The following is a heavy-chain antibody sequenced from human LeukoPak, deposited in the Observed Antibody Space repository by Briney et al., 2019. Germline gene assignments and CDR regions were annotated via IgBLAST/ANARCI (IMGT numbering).Heavy chain of an antibody. CDR1: GYTFTSYG. CDR3: ARRGNWNDFDY. J-gene: IGHJ4*02. CDR2: INSYNGNT. V-gene: IGHV1-18*01. D-gene: IGHD1-20*01. Sequence: ASVKVSCKASGYTFTSYGFTWVRQAPGQGLEWMGWINSYNGNTQYAPRFKGRVTTTIDTSTSTAYMELRSLGSDDTAVYYCARRGNWNDFDYWGQGTLVIVSS.